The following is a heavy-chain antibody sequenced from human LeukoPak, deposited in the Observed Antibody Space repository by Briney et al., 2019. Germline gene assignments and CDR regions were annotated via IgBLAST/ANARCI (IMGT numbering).Heavy chain of an antibody. V-gene: IGHV3-23*01. CDR2: ISGGGDST. Sequence: PGGSLRLSCVGSGFIFGKYAMTWVRQAPGKGLEWVSTISGGGDSTWNADSVKGRFTVSRDDSKNTLSLQMSSLRDEDTAVYYCVRVHGGGYWGQGTLVTVSS. J-gene: IGHJ4*02. CDR3: VRVHGGGY. CDR1: GFIFGKYA. D-gene: IGHD3-16*01.